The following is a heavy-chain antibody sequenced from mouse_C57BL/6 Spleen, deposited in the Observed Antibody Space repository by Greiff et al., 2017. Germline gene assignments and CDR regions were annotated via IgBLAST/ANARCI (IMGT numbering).Heavy chain of an antibody. J-gene: IGHJ2*01. CDR2: IYPRDGST. D-gene: IGHD1-1*02. V-gene: IGHV1-78*01. CDR1: GYTFTDHT. CDR3: ARGGDGLLEWYYFDY. Sequence: QVQLQQSDAELVKPGASVKISCKVSGYTFTDHTIHWMKQRPEQGLEWIGYIYPRDGSTKYNEKFKGKATLTADKSSSTAYMQLNSLTSEDSAVYFGARGGDGLLEWYYFDYWGQGTTLTVSS.